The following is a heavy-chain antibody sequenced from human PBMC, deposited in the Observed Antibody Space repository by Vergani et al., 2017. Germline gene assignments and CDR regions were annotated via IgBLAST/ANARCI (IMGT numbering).Heavy chain of an antibody. V-gene: IGHV1-18*01. D-gene: IGHD1-14*01. CDR2: INAYNGNT. Sequence: QVQLVQSGSEVKKPGASVKVSCKASGYTFTSYGISWVRQAPGQGLEWMGWINAYNGNTNYVQKLQGRVTMTTDTSTSTAYMELRSLRSDDTAVYYCARGRLKIEGITSNWFDPWGQGTLITVSS. CDR3: ARGRLKIEGITSNWFDP. CDR1: GYTFTSYG. J-gene: IGHJ5*02.